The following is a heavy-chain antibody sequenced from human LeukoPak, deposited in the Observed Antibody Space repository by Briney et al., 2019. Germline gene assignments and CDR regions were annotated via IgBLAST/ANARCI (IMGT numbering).Heavy chain of an antibody. CDR2: INPNSGDT. CDR1: GYTFTGYH. J-gene: IGHJ6*02. CDR3: ARVTRIAVAGPATDYYYYGMDV. V-gene: IGHV1-2*06. Sequence: ASVKVSCKASGYTFTGYHMHWVRQAPGQGLEWMGRINPNSGDTNYAQKFQGRVTMTRDTSISTAYVELSRLRSDDTAVYYCARVTRIAVAGPATDYYYYGMDVWGQGTTVTVSS. D-gene: IGHD6-19*01.